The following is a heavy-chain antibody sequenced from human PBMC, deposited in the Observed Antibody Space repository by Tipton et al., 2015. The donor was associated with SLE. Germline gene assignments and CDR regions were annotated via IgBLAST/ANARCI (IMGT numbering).Heavy chain of an antibody. D-gene: IGHD5-12*01. J-gene: IGHJ4*02. V-gene: IGHV4-31*03. Sequence: TLSLTCTVSGGSISTGGYYWSWIRQHPGKGLEWIGYIYNSGGTDYNPSLKSRVTMSADTSKNHFSLNLSSVTAADTAVYYCARGGVGGYDYFDYWGQGALVTVSS. CDR3: ARGGVGGYDYFDY. CDR2: IYNSGGT. CDR1: GGSISTGGYY.